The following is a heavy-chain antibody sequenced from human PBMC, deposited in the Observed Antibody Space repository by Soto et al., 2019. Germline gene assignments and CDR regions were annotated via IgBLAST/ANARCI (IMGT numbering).Heavy chain of an antibody. CDR1: GFTFSSYA. V-gene: IGHV3-23*01. J-gene: IGHJ5*02. CDR2: ISGSGGST. D-gene: IGHD4-17*01. Sequence: GGSLRLSCAASGFTFSSYAMSWVRQAPGKGLEWVSAISGSGGSTYYADSVKGRFTISRDNSKNTLYLQMNSLRAEDTAVYYCAKEVHSYGDYLGNWFDPWGQGTLVTVS. CDR3: AKEVHSYGDYLGNWFDP.